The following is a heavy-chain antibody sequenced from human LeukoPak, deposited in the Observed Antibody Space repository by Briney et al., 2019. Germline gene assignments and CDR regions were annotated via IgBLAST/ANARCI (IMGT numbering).Heavy chain of an antibody. Sequence: PSETLSLTCTVSGASISSGGYYWSWIRQHPGKGLEWIGYIYYSGSTYYNPSLKSRVTISVGTSKSQFSLKLSSVTAADTAVYYCVRVRGYSYGELDYWGQGTLVTVSS. J-gene: IGHJ4*02. CDR2: IYYSGST. CDR1: GASISSGGYY. CDR3: VRVRGYSYGELDY. V-gene: IGHV4-31*03. D-gene: IGHD5-18*01.